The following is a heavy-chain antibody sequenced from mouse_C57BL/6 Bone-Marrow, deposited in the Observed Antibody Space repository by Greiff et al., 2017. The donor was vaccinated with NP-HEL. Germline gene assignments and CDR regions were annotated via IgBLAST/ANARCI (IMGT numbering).Heavy chain of an antibody. CDR2: IYSCSGCP. J-gene: IGHJ1*03. Sequence: VQLQQSGAELVRPGTSVKVSCKASGYAFTNFLIEWVKQRPGPGLELFCVIYSCSGCPNFNEKFKGKATLTADKCSSTAYMQLSSLTSEESAVYLCARSGMIKAWYVDVWGTGTTVTVSS. V-gene: IGHV1-54*01. D-gene: IGHD2-4*01. CDR1: GYAFTNFL. CDR3: ARSGMIKAWYVDV.